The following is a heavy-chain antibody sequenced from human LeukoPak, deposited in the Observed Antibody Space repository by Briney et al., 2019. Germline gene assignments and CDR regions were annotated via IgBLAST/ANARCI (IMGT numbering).Heavy chain of an antibody. V-gene: IGHV6-1*01. CDR2: PYYRFKRYT. Sequence: SQTLSLTCAISGDSVSSNSAAWNWIRHSPSRGLEWLGKPYYRFKRYTHYAVSVKSRITITPDTSKNQISLQLSSVTPEDTAVYYCAREGNRPHHAFDIWGQGTMVTVPS. J-gene: IGHJ3*02. CDR3: AREGNRPHHAFDI. D-gene: IGHD1-14*01. CDR1: GDSVSSNSAA.